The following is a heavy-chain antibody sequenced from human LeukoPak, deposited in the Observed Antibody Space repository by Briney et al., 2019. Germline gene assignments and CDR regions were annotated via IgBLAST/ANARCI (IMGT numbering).Heavy chain of an antibody. D-gene: IGHD3-3*01. CDR2: IHYSGRT. CDR3: ARSSSGYDFWSGYRPYYYYGMDV. Sequence: SETLSLTCSVSGGSISNTGYYWGWIRQPPGKGLEWIGGIHYSGRTYYNPSLKSRVTMSVDTSKNQFSLKLSSVTAADTAVYYCARSSSGYDFWSGYRPYYYYGMDVWGQGTTVTVSS. J-gene: IGHJ6*02. V-gene: IGHV4-39*07. CDR1: GGSISNTGYY.